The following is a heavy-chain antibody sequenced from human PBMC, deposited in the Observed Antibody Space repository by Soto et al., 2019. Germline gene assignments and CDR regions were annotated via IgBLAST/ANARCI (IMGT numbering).Heavy chain of an antibody. J-gene: IGHJ6*02. D-gene: IGHD3-16*01. CDR2: INPSGGST. V-gene: IGHV1-46*04. CDR1: GYTFTSYY. CDR3: AREGGSIGGGMDV. Sequence: QVQLVQSGAEVQKSGASVKVSCKASGYTFTSYYMYWVRQAPGQGLEWMGIINPSGGSTSYAQKLPGRVTMPRDTSTSTVYMELSSLRSEDTAVSYCAREGGSIGGGMDVWGQGTTVNVSS.